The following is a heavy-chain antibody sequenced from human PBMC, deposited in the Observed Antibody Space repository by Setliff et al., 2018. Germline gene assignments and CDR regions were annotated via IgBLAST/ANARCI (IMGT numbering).Heavy chain of an antibody. CDR2: LRIGFSN. Sequence: SETLSLTCTVSGDSVSSDRFHWGWFRQSAGKGLEWIGRLRIGFSNIYNPSLASRVTISVDTSKNQFSLKLDSVTAADTAVYYCARDPVDRHGHFDYWGQGTLVTVPQ. CDR1: GDSVSSDRFH. D-gene: IGHD3-16*02. J-gene: IGHJ4*02. CDR3: ARDPVDRHGHFDY. V-gene: IGHV4-61*02.